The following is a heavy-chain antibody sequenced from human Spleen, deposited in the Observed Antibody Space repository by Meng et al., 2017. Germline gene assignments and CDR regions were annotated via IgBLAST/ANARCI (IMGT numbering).Heavy chain of an antibody. CDR2: IYHSGST. J-gene: IGHJ3*02. D-gene: IGHD3-22*01. CDR1: GYSISSGYY. V-gene: IGHV4-38-2*02. Sequence: SETLSLTCTVSGYSISSGYYWGWIRQPPGKGLEWIGSIYHSGSTYYNPSLKSRVTISVDTSKNQFSLKLSSVTAADTAVYYCARDLRSYYYDSSGYYPHDAFDIWGQGTMVTVSS. CDR3: ARDLRSYYYDSSGYYPHDAFDI.